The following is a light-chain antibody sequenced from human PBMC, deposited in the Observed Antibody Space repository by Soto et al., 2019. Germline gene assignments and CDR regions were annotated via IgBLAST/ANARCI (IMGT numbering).Light chain of an antibody. J-gene: IGKJ5*01. CDR1: QSVRNSY. Sequence: EIVMTQSPATLSVSPVERATLSCRASQSVRNSYLAWYQHKPGQAPRLRIYGTASSATGIPDRFSGSGSGTDFPLTISRLAPEDFAVYYSQPYRSSITFGQGTRLEI. CDR3: QPYRSSIT. CDR2: GTA. V-gene: IGKV3-20*01.